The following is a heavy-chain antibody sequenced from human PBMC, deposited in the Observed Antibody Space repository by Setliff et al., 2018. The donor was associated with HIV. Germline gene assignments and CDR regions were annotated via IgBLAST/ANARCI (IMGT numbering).Heavy chain of an antibody. CDR3: ATQTGFYNSHWYDY. D-gene: IGHD6-13*01. V-gene: IGHV3-74*01. Sequence: PGGSLRLSCAASGFTFGDYAIHWVRQVTGHGLVWVSRINVDGSSISYADSVKCRFTISRDNAKNTLFLQMNSLRAEDTGVYYCATQTGFYNSHWYDYWGQGTMVTVSS. CDR2: INVDGSSI. J-gene: IGHJ4*02. CDR1: GFTFGDYA.